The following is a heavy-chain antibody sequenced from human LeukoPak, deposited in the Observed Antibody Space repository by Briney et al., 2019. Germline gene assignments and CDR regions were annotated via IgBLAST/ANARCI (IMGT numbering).Heavy chain of an antibody. V-gene: IGHV4-59*01. Sequence: SETLSLTRTVSGGSISSYYWSWIRQPPGKGLEWIGYIYYSGSTNYNPSLKSRVTISVDTSKNQFSLKLSSVTAADTAVYYCASGGPTWTPTDYWGQGTLVTVSS. D-gene: IGHD4-23*01. CDR1: GGSISSYY. CDR2: IYYSGST. J-gene: IGHJ4*02. CDR3: ASGGPTWTPTDY.